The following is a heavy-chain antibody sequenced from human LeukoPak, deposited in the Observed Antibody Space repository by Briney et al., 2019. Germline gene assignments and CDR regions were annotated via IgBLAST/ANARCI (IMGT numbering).Heavy chain of an antibody. J-gene: IGHJ4*02. CDR2: ISGSGDST. CDR1: GFTFSNYG. D-gene: IGHD3-22*01. V-gene: IGHV3-23*01. CDR3: TTDILHDYYDSSGYYYRYFDY. Sequence: GGTLRLSCAASGFTFSNYGMSWVRQAPGKGLEWVSSISGSGDSTYYADSVKGRFTISRDDSKNTLYLQMNSLKTEDTAVYYCTTDILHDYYDSSGYYYRYFDYWGQGTLVTVSS.